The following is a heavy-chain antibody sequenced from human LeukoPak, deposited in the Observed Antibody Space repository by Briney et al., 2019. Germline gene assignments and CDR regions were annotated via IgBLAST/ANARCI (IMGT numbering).Heavy chain of an antibody. CDR2: INPNSGGT. CDR1: GYTFTGYY. V-gene: IGHV1-2*06. CDR3: ARCRDGYNHRSGNFDY. Sequence: ASVKVSCKASGYTFTGYYMHWVRQAPGQGLEWMGRINPNSGGTNYAQKFQGRVTMTRDTSISTAYMELSRLRSDDTAVYYCARCRDGYNHRSGNFDYWGQGTLVTVSS. J-gene: IGHJ4*02. D-gene: IGHD5-24*01.